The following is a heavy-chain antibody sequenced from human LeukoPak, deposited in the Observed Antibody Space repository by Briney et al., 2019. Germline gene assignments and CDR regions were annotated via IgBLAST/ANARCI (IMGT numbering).Heavy chain of an antibody. Sequence: PGGSLRLSCAASGFTFSSYAMSWVRQAPGKGLEWVANIKQDGSEKYYVDSVKGRFTISRDNAKNSLYLQMNSLRAEDTAVYYCARERGSYSPLGYWGQGTLVTVSS. V-gene: IGHV3-7*01. CDR3: ARERGSYSPLGY. CDR2: IKQDGSEK. J-gene: IGHJ4*02. D-gene: IGHD3-10*01. CDR1: GFTFSSYA.